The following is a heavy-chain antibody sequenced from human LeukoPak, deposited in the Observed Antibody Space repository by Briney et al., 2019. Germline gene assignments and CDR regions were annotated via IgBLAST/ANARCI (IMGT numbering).Heavy chain of an antibody. CDR3: ARDPIRNDYSNYGLGY. J-gene: IGHJ4*02. CDR1: GGTFSSYA. V-gene: IGHV1-69*05. Sequence: SVKVSCKAPGGTFSSYAISWVRQAPGQGLEWMGGIIPIFGTANYAQKFQGRVTITTDESTSTAYMELSSLRSEDTAVYYCARDPIRNDYSNYGLGYWGQGTLVTVSS. D-gene: IGHD4-11*01. CDR2: IIPIFGTA.